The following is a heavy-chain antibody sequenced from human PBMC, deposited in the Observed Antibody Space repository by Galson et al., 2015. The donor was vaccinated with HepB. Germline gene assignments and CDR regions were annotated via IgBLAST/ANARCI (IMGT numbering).Heavy chain of an antibody. CDR1: GYSSTSYW. CDR2: IYPGDSDT. Sequence: QSGAEVKKPGESLKISCKGSGYSSTSYWIGWVRQMPGKGLEWMGIIYPGDSDTRYSPSFQGQVTISADKSSNTAYLQWSSLKASDTAIYYCASQYYYGSGSYPRDAFDIWGQGTMVTVSS. CDR3: ASQYYYGSGSYPRDAFDI. V-gene: IGHV5-51*03. J-gene: IGHJ3*02. D-gene: IGHD3-10*01.